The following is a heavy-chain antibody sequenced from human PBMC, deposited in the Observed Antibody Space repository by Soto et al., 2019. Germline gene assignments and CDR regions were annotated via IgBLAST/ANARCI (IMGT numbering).Heavy chain of an antibody. CDR3: ARSLGVAAAGPFDY. J-gene: IGHJ4*02. CDR1: GGSSSTYD. V-gene: IGHV4-59*06. Sequence: SETLSLTCTVSGGSSSTYDWNWIRQHPGKGLHWIRYLSYRGSTYYNPSLQSRVTTSVATSKNQFSLKLSSVTAADTAVSYCARSLGVAAAGPFDYWGQATLVTVSS. D-gene: IGHD6-13*01. CDR2: LSYRGST.